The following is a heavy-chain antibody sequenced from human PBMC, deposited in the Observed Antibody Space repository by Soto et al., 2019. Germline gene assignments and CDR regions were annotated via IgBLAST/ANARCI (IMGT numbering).Heavy chain of an antibody. D-gene: IGHD2-15*01. CDR1: GSSITNSFY. V-gene: IGHV4-38-2*02. CDR2: ISHTGRP. CDR3: ARDPANLALAVAYFDS. J-gene: IGHJ4*02. Sequence: ASETLSLTCRVSGSSITNSFYWGWIRQSPEKGLEWIGSISHTGRPSHNPSLKSRVSISVDTSKNQFSLTLTSVTAADTAVYYCARDPANLALAVAYFDSWGQGTLVTVSS.